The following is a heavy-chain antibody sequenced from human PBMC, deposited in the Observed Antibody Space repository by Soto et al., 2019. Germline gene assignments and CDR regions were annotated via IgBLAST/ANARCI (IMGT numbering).Heavy chain of an antibody. CDR2: IIPILGIA. J-gene: IGHJ4*02. CDR1: GCTFSSYT. V-gene: IGHV1-69*04. D-gene: IGHD6-6*01. Sequence: SVKVSCKASGCTFSSYTISWVRQAPGQGLEWMGRIIPILGIANYAQKFQGRVTITADKSTSTAYMELSSLRSEDTAVYYCARDLDEQLAFDYWGQGTLVTAPQ. CDR3: ARDLDEQLAFDY.